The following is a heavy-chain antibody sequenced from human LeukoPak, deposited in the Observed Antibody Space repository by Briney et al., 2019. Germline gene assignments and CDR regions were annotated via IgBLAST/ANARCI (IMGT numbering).Heavy chain of an antibody. J-gene: IGHJ4*02. D-gene: IGHD4-17*01. CDR2: INHSGSA. V-gene: IGHV4-34*01. Sequence: SETLSLTCTVSGGSISGYYWTWIRQPPGKGLEWIGEINHSGSANYNPSLKSRVTISLDTSKKQFSLKLSSVTAADTAVYYCARGQGTVTTHWGQGTLVTVSS. CDR1: GGSISGYY. CDR3: ARGQGTVTTH.